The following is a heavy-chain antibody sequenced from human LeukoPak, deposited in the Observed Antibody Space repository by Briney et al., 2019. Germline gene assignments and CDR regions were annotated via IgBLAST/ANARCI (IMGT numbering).Heavy chain of an antibody. D-gene: IGHD6-13*01. Sequence: GGSLRLSCAASGFTFSSYDMHWVRQATGKGLEWVSAIGTAGDTYYPGSVKGRFTISRENAKNSLYLQMNSLRAGDTAVYYCARGVSSSWFRYFDYRGQGTLVTVSS. J-gene: IGHJ4*02. CDR1: GFTFSSYD. V-gene: IGHV3-13*01. CDR3: ARGVSSSWFRYFDY. CDR2: IGTAGDT.